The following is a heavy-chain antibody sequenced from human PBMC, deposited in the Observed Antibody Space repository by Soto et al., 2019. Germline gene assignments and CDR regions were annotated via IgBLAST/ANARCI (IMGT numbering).Heavy chain of an antibody. D-gene: IGHD6-19*01. CDR3: ARGASVAVAGTTEKYYYYGMDV. CDR1: GGSISSGGYS. Sequence: PSETLSLTCAVSGGSISSGGYSWSWILQPPGKGLEWIGYIYHSGSTYYNPSLKSRVTISVDRSKNQFSLKLSSVTAADTAVYYCARGASVAVAGTTEKYYYYGMDVWGQGTTVTVSS. J-gene: IGHJ6*02. CDR2: IYHSGST. V-gene: IGHV4-30-2*01.